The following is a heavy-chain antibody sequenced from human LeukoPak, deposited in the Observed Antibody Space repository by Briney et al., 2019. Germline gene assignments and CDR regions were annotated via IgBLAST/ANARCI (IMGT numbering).Heavy chain of an antibody. J-gene: IGHJ6*03. CDR3: ARAPRLLTRSNYYYYMDV. CDR1: GGSFSGYY. V-gene: IGHV4-34*01. D-gene: IGHD2-21*02. Sequence: SETLSLTCAVYGGSFSGYYWSWIRQPPGKGLEWIGEINHSGSTNCNPSLKSRVTISVDTSKNQFSLKLSSVTAADTAVYYCARAPRLLTRSNYYYYMDVWGKGTTVTVSS. CDR2: INHSGST.